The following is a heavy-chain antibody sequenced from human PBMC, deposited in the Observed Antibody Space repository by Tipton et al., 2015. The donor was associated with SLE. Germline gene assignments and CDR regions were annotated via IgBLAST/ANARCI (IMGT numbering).Heavy chain of an antibody. CDR3: ARLGGSTRANDAFDI. CDR2: IYYSGST. J-gene: IGHJ3*02. D-gene: IGHD1-26*01. CDR1: GGSISSYY. Sequence: LRLSCTVSGGSISSYYWSWIRQPPGKGLEWIGYIYYSGSTNYNPSLKSRVTISVDTSKNQFSLKLSSVTAADTAVYYCARLGGSTRANDAFDIWGQGTMVTVSS. V-gene: IGHV4-59*08.